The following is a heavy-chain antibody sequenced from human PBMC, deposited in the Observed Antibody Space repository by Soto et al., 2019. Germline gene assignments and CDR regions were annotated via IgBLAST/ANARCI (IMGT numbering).Heavy chain of an antibody. J-gene: IGHJ4*02. Sequence: QVQLVQSGAEVTKPGASVKISCKTSGYSFAGYYIHWVRQAPGQGLEWMGLINLKSGTTHLAQKFQGRVTMAGDTSTSTVYMELSSLTFEDTAVYYCARGSAMLVVVTLDFWGQGTLVTVSS. CDR1: GYSFAGYY. D-gene: IGHD3-22*01. V-gene: IGHV1-46*03. CDR2: INLKSGTT. CDR3: ARGSAMLVVVTLDF.